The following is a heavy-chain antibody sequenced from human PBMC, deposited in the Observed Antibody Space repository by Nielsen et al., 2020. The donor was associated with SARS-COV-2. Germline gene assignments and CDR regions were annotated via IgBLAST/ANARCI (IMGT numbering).Heavy chain of an antibody. CDR1: GGSISSSSYY. Sequence: SETLSLTCTVSGGSISSSSYYWGWIRQPPGKGLEWIGSIYYSGSTYYNPSLKSRVTISVDTSKNQFSLELSSVTAADTAVYYCVRERVYAMGERYYYYGTDVWGQGTTVTVSS. D-gene: IGHD2-8*01. CDR3: VRERVYAMGERYYYYGTDV. V-gene: IGHV4-39*02. CDR2: IYYSGST. J-gene: IGHJ6*02.